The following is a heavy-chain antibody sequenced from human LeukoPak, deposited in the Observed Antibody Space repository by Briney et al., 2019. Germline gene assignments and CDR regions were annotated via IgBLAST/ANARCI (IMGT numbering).Heavy chain of an antibody. CDR2: IYTSGST. CDR3: ARSITYYYDSSGYYTHFDY. Sequence: TSETLSLTCTVSGGSISSGSYYWSWIRQPAGKGLEWIVRIYTSGSTNYNPSLKSRVTISVDTSKNQFSLKLSSVTAADTAVYYCARSITYYYDSSGYYTHFDYWGQGTLVTVSS. D-gene: IGHD3-22*01. CDR1: GGSISSGSYY. V-gene: IGHV4-61*02. J-gene: IGHJ4*02.